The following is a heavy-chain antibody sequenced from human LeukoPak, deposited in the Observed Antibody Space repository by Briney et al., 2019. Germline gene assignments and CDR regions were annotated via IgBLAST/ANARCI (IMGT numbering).Heavy chain of an antibody. CDR1: GFTFSTYV. J-gene: IGHJ4*02. CDR3: VRGTGY. V-gene: IGHV3-64D*06. Sequence: SGGSLRLSCSVSGFTFSTYVMHWVRQAPGKGLEYVPAISSNGDNTYCADSVKGRFTISRDNSKNTLYLQMSSLRADDTAVYYCVRGTGYWGQGTLVTVSS. CDR2: ISSNGDNT.